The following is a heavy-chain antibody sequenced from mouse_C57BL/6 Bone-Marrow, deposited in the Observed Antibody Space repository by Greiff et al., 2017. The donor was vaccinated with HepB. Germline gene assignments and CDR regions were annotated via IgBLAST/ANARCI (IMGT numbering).Heavy chain of an antibody. Sequence: EVKLVESGGGLVKPGGSLKLSCAASGFTFSSYAMSWVRQTPEKRLEWVATISDGGSYTYYPDNVKGRFTISRDNAKNNLYLQMSHLKSEDTAMYYCARIWDHYAMDYWGQGTSVTVSS. J-gene: IGHJ4*01. CDR3: ARIWDHYAMDY. D-gene: IGHD4-1*01. V-gene: IGHV5-4*03. CDR1: GFTFSSYA. CDR2: ISDGGSYT.